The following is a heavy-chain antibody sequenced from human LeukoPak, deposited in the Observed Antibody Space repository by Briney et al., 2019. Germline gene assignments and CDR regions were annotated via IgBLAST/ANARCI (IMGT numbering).Heavy chain of an antibody. CDR1: GFTFSTYW. V-gene: IGHV3-7*01. Sequence: GGSLRLSCAASGFTFSTYWMTWVRQGPGKGLEWVANIKQDGSEKYYVDSVKGRFTISRDNAKNSLYLQMSSLRAEDTAVYYCAVSDTDSSSWSYYYYYGMDVWGQGTTVTVSS. CDR2: IKQDGSEK. D-gene: IGHD6-13*01. CDR3: AVSDTDSSSWSYYYYYGMDV. J-gene: IGHJ6*02.